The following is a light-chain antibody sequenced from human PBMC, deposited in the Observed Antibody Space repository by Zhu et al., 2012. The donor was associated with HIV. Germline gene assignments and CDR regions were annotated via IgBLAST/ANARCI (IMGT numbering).Light chain of an antibody. CDR2: GAS. CDR3: QQYGSSPPWT. CDR1: QSVSSNY. V-gene: IGKV3-20*01. Sequence: EIVLTQSPGTLSLSPGERATLSCRASQSVSSNYLAWYQQKPGQAPRLLIYGASSRATGIPDRFSGSGSGTGFTPTISRLEPEDFAVYYCQQYGSSPPWTFGQGTKVEIK. J-gene: IGKJ1*01.